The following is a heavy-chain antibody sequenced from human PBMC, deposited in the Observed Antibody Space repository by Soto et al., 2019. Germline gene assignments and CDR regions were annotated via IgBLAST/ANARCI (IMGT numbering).Heavy chain of an antibody. Sequence: PGGSLRLSCAASGFTFSSYAMSWVRQAPGKGLEWVSAISGSGGSTYYADSVKGRFTISRDNSKNTLYLQMNSLRAEDKAVYYCAKEPLSPFSTVGATTNYFDYWGQGTLVAV. CDR3: AKEPLSPFSTVGATTNYFDY. V-gene: IGHV3-23*01. CDR2: ISGSGGST. CDR1: GFTFSSYA. D-gene: IGHD1-26*01. J-gene: IGHJ4*02.